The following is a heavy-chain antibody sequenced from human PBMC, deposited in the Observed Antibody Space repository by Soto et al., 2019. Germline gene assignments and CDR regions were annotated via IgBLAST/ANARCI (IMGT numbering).Heavy chain of an antibody. CDR3: ATDGDYYDSSGYTDY. CDR2: FDPEDGET. V-gene: IGHV1-24*01. D-gene: IGHD3-22*01. CDR1: GYTLTELS. Sequence: ASVKVSCKVSGYTLTELSMHWVRQAPGKGLEWMGGFDPEDGETIYAQKFQGRVTMTEDTSTDTAYMELSSLRSEDTAVYYCATDGDYYDSSGYTDYWGQGTLVTVSS. J-gene: IGHJ4*02.